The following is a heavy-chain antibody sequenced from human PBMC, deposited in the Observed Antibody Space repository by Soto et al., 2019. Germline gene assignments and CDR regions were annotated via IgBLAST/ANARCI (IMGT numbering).Heavy chain of an antibody. CDR1: GFTVSDDY. V-gene: IGHV3-53*01. CDR3: ARGISGTKFDY. J-gene: IGHJ4*02. CDR2: LYASGNA. D-gene: IGHD1-1*01. Sequence: GGSLRLSCAASGFTVSDDYMSWVRQAPGKGLEWVSVLYASGNAYYGDSVKGRFTISRDNSKNSLYLQMNSLRVEDTAVYYCARGISGTKFDYWGQGILVTVSS.